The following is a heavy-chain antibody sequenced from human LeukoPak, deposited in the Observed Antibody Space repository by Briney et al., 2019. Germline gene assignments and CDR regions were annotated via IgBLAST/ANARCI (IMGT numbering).Heavy chain of an antibody. D-gene: IGHD5-18*01. V-gene: IGHV4-39*01. J-gene: IGHJ6*03. CDR3: ARLNRGYTYGYYFYYYMDV. CDR2: LYYSGST. Sequence: SETLSLTCTLSGVAIISSTYYCGWIRQPPGKGLEWIGNLYYSGSTYYNPSLKSRVNISVDTSKNQFSLKLSSVTAADTAVYYCARLNRGYTYGYYFYYYMDVWGKGTTVTISS. CDR1: GVAIISSTYY.